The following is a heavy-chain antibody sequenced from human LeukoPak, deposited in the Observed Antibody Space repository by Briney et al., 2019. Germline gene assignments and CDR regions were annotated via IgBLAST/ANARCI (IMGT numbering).Heavy chain of an antibody. CDR2: VTNSGGDT. CDR1: GFTFSSYA. J-gene: IGHJ4*02. D-gene: IGHD2-2*02. Sequence: GGSLRLSCAASGFTFSSYALTWVRQAPGKGLEWASGVTNSGGDTYYADSVKGRFTISRDNSKNTLYLQMNSLRADDTAVYYCARARHCSSGSCYIDYWGQGTLVTVSS. V-gene: IGHV3-23*01. CDR3: ARARHCSSGSCYIDY.